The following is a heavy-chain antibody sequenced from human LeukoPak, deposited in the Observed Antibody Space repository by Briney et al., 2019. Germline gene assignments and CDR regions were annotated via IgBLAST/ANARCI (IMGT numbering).Heavy chain of an antibody. CDR3: ARDPDSSSWYMEGAPYYFDY. Sequence: GSLRLSCAASGFTFSSYAMSWVRQPPGKGLEWVGSIYYSGSTYYNPSLKSRVTISVDTSKNQFSLKLSSVTAADTAVYYCARDPDSSSWYMEGAPYYFDYWGQGTLVTVSS. V-gene: IGHV4-39*07. J-gene: IGHJ4*02. D-gene: IGHD6-13*01. CDR1: GFTFSSYA. CDR2: IYYSGST.